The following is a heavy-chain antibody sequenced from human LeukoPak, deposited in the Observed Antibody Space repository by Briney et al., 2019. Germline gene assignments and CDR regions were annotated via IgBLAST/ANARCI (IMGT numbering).Heavy chain of an antibody. CDR1: GFTFSSYS. CDR2: ISYDGRNI. Sequence: PGGSLRLSCAASGFTFSSYSMNWVRQAPGKGLEWVAVISYDGRNIHYPDSVKGRFTISRDISTDTLWLQMDSLRTEDTAVYYRAKGPLRGTAAAIDYWGQGTLVTVSS. CDR3: AKGPLRGTAAAIDY. V-gene: IGHV3-30*18. D-gene: IGHD2-2*01. J-gene: IGHJ4*02.